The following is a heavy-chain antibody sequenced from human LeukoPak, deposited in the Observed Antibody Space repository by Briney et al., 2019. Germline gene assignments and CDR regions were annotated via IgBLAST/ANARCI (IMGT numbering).Heavy chain of an antibody. CDR1: GFTFGAYW. J-gene: IGHJ4*02. V-gene: IGHV3-23*01. CDR2: ISGGGRST. Sequence: GGSLRLSCAASGFTFGAYWMTWVRQAPGKGLEWVSTISGGGRSTDYADSVKGQFTISRDNSKNTLYLQMNSLRAEDTAVYYCARERYFDYWGQGTLVTVSS. CDR3: ARERYFDY.